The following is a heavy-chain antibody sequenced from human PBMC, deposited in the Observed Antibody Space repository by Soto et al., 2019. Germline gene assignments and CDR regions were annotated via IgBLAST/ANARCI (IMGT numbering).Heavy chain of an antibody. CDR1: GYTFTSYD. D-gene: IGHD6-13*01. CDR2: MNPNSGNT. V-gene: IGHV1-8*01. Sequence: QVQLVQSGAEVKKPGASVKVSCKASGYTFTSYDINWVRQATGQGLEWMGWMNPNSGNTGYAQKFQGRVTMTRNTSRSTAYMELSSLRSEDTAVYYCARGPLGIAAASHYYYMDVWGKGTTVTVSS. CDR3: ARGPLGIAAASHYYYMDV. J-gene: IGHJ6*03.